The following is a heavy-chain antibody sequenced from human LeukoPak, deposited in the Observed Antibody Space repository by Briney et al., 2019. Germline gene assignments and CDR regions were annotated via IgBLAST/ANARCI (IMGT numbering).Heavy chain of an antibody. V-gene: IGHV3-21*01. CDR2: ISSSSSYI. J-gene: IGHJ4*02. D-gene: IGHD6-13*01. Sequence: GGSLRLSCAASGFTFSSYSMNWVRQAPGKGLEWVSSISSSSSYIYYADSVKGRFTISRDNAKNSLYLQINSLRAEDTAVYYCARVAAAGSFDYWGQGTLVTVSS. CDR1: GFTFSSYS. CDR3: ARVAAAGSFDY.